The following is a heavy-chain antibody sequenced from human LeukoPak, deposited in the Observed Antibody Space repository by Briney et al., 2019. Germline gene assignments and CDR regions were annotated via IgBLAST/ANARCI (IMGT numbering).Heavy chain of an antibody. J-gene: IGHJ5*02. CDR3: ARHPLGTRLRVTNWFDP. CDR2: IYYSGST. V-gene: IGHV4-59*08. D-gene: IGHD4-11*01. CDR1: GDSISSYY. Sequence: PSETLSLTCTVSGDSISSYYWSWIRQPPGKGLEWIGYIYYSGSTNYNPSLKSRVTISVDTSKNQFSLKLSSVTAADTAVYYCARHPLGTRLRVTNWFDPWGQGTLVTVSS.